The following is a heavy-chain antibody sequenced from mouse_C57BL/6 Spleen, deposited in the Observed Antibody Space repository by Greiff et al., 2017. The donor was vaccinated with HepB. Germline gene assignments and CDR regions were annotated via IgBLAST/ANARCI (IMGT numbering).Heavy chain of an antibody. CDR1: GYSITSGYD. V-gene: IGHV3-1*01. Sequence: EVKVIESGPGMVKPSQSLSLTCTVTGYSITSGYDWHWIRHFPGNKLEWMGYISYSGSTNYNPSLKSRISITHDTSKNHFFLKLNSVTTEDTATYYCARENYYGSSYYWYFDVWGTGTTVTVSS. J-gene: IGHJ1*03. CDR2: ISYSGST. CDR3: ARENYYGSSYYWYFDV. D-gene: IGHD1-1*01.